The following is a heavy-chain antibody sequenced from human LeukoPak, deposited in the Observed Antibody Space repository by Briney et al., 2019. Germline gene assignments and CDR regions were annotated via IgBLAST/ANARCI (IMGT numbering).Heavy chain of an antibody. CDR3: ARIRSYYFDY. V-gene: IGHV4-59*11. CDR1: GGSISSHY. J-gene: IGHJ4*02. Sequence: SETLSLTCTVSGGSISSHYWSWIRQPPGKGLEWIGYIYYSGSTNYNPSLKSRVTISVDTSKNQFSLKLSSVTAADTVVYYCARIRSYYFDYWGQGTLVTVSS. CDR2: IYYSGST. D-gene: IGHD1-26*01.